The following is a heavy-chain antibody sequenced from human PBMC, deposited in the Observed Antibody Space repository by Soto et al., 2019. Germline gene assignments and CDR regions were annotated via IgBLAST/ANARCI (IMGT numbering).Heavy chain of an antibody. Sequence: SETLSLTCTVSGGSISSSSYYWGWIRQPPGKGLEWIGSIYYSGSTYYNPSLKSRVTISVDTSKNQFSLKLSSVTAADTAVYYCARNYCSGSYDPCFDYWGQGTLVTVSS. CDR2: IYYSGST. CDR3: ARNYCSGSYDPCFDY. J-gene: IGHJ4*02. V-gene: IGHV4-39*07. D-gene: IGHD1-26*01. CDR1: GGSISSSSYY.